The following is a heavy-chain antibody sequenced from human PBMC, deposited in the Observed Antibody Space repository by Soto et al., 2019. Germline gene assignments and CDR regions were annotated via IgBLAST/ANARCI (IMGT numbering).Heavy chain of an antibody. CDR2: ISYDGSNK. V-gene: IGHV3-30*18. Sequence: QVQLVESGGGVVQPGRSLRLSCAASGFTFSSYGMHWVRQAPGKGLEWVAVISYDGSNKYYADSVKGRFTISRDNSKNTLYLQMNSLRAEDTAVYYCAKSNTANYYYYSGMDVWGQGTTVTVSS. CDR3: AKSNTANYYYYSGMDV. J-gene: IGHJ6*02. D-gene: IGHD5-18*01. CDR1: GFTFSSYG.